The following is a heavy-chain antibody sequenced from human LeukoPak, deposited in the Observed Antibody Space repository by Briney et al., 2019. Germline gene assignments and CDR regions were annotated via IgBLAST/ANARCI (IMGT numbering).Heavy chain of an antibody. J-gene: IGHJ5*02. D-gene: IGHD2-2*01. CDR1: GFTFSSYW. CDR2: IKQDGSEK. Sequence: GGSLRLSCAASGFTFSSYWMSWVRQAPGKGLEWVANIKQDGSEKYYVDSVKGRFTISRDNAKNSLYLQMNSLRAEDTAVYYCARVVVVVPAAKNWFDPWGQGTLVTVSS. V-gene: IGHV3-7*01. CDR3: ARVVVVVPAAKNWFDP.